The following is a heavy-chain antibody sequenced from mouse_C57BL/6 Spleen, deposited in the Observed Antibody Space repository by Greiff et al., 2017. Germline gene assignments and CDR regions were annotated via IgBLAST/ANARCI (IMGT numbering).Heavy chain of an antibody. J-gene: IGHJ2*01. CDR1: GYTFTSYW. V-gene: IGHV1-52*01. CDR3: ARESYYGYDDYCDY. CDR2: IDPSDSET. Sequence: QVQLQQPGAELVRPGSSVKLSCKASGYTFTSYWMHWVKQRPIQGLEWIGNIDPSDSETHYNQKFKDKATLTVDKSSSTAYMQLSSLTSEDSAVYYGARESYYGYDDYCDYWGQGTTLTVSS. D-gene: IGHD2-2*01.